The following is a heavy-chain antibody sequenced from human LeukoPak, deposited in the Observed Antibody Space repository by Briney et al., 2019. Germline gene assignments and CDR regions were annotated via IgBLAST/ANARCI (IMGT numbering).Heavy chain of an antibody. Sequence: GESLKISCKGSGYRFTSYWIGWVRQMPGKGLEWMGIIYPSDSNTKYSPSFQGQVTISADKSISTAYLQWSSLTASDTAIYYCARRGSISARAHWFDPWGQGTLVTVSS. CDR1: GYRFTSYW. D-gene: IGHD3-10*01. CDR2: IYPSDSNT. J-gene: IGHJ5*02. V-gene: IGHV5-51*01. CDR3: ARRGSISARAHWFDP.